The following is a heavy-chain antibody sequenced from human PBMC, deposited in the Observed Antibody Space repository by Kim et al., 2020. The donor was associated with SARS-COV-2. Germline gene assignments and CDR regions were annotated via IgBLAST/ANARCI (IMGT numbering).Heavy chain of an antibody. J-gene: IGHJ5*02. CDR2: IKAGNGNA. Sequence: ASVKVSCKVSGDRFTDYAMHWVRQAPGQGPEWMGWIKAGNGNAEFSQKFQGRVSITRDTSASTTYMELKSLTSEDTAVYYCATKGHNSVGYYWGWLDPWGQGTLVTVSS. D-gene: IGHD3-22*01. CDR3: ATKGHNSVGYYWGWLDP. V-gene: IGHV1-3*01. CDR1: GDRFTDYA.